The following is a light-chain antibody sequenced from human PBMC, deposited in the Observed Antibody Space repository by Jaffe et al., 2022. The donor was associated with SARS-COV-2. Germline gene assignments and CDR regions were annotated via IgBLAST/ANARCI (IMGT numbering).Light chain of an antibody. J-gene: IGKJ1*01. CDR1: QNINNY. Sequence: DIQMTQSPSSLSASVGDKVTITCRASQNINNYLNWYQQKPGKAPKLLIYTASSLHNGVPSRFSGSGSGTDFTLTISSLQPEDFATYYCQQSYNTPRTFGQGTKVDIK. V-gene: IGKV1-39*01. CDR3: QQSYNTPRT. CDR2: TAS.